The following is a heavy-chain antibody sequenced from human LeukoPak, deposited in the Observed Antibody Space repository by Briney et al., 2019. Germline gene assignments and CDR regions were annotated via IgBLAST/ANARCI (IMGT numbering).Heavy chain of an antibody. D-gene: IGHD3-22*01. V-gene: IGHV3-23*01. CDR3: AKDYDSGGSDAFDI. J-gene: IGHJ3*02. CDR1: GFTFTTYA. CDR2: ISDSGGST. Sequence: GGSLRLSCAASGFTFTTYAMSWVRQAPGKGLEWVSAISDSGGSTYYADSVKGRFTISRDNSKNTLYLQMNSLRPEDTAVYYCAKDYDSGGSDAFDIWGQGTMVTVSS.